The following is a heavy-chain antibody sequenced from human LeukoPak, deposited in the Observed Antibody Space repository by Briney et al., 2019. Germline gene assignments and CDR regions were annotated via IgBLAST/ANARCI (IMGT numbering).Heavy chain of an antibody. J-gene: IGHJ4*02. D-gene: IGHD2-2*01. CDR1: GYTFPSYD. V-gene: IGHV1-8*03. CDR2: MNPNSGNT. CDR3: ALIPSFQVVPADY. Sequence: GASVKVSCKASGYTFPSYDINWVRQATGPGLEWMGWMNPNSGNTGYAQKFQGRVTITRNTSISTAYMELSSLRSEDTAVYYCALIPSFQVVPADYWGQGTLVTVSS.